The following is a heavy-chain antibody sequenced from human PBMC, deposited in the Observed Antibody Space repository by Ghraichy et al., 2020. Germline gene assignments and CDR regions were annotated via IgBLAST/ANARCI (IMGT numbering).Heavy chain of an antibody. J-gene: IGHJ6*02. CDR3: AREFQRGYSYGVGMDV. V-gene: IGHV4-34*01. D-gene: IGHD5-18*01. Sequence: SETLSLTCAVYGGSFSGYYWSWIRQPPGKGLEWIGEINHSGSTNYNPSLKSRVTISVDTSKNQFSLKLSSVTAADTAVYYCAREFQRGYSYGVGMDVWGQGTTVTVSS. CDR2: INHSGST. CDR1: GGSFSGYY.